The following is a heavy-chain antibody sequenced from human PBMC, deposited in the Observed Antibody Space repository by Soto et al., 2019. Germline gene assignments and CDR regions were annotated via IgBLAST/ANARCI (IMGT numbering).Heavy chain of an antibody. Sequence: SETLSLTCTVSGGSMTSYYWSWIRQPPGKGLEWIGFIYYTGNTKYNASLKSRVTISVDTSKNLFSLKLKSVTAADTAVYYCARRIIALEIFDYWGQGTVVTVS. V-gene: IGHV4-59*08. CDR2: IYYTGNT. D-gene: IGHD3-10*01. CDR1: GGSMTSYY. CDR3: ARRIIALEIFDY. J-gene: IGHJ4*02.